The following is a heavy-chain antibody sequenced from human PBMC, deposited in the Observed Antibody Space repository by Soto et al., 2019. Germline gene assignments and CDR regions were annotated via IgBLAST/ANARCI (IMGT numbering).Heavy chain of an antibody. V-gene: IGHV4-61*01. J-gene: IGHJ6*02. CDR3: ARWGSASGNYYGMDV. Sequence: QVQLQESGPGLVKPSETLSLTCTVSGGSVSSGNYYWNWIRQPPGKGLEWIGYIYYSGSTNYNPYVKSRLTIAVETSKNQFSLKLSSVTAADTAVYYCARWGSASGNYYGMDVWGLGTTVTVSS. CDR2: IYYSGST. D-gene: IGHD3-16*01. CDR1: GGSVSSGNYY.